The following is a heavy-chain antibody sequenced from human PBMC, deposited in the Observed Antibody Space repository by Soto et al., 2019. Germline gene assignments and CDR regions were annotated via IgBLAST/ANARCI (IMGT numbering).Heavy chain of an antibody. D-gene: IGHD6-25*01. CDR3: AGVTRSGGWFDP. J-gene: IGHJ5*02. CDR1: GGSISSGGYS. Sequence: SETLSLTCAVSGGSISSGGYSWSWIRQPPGKGLEWIGYIYHSGSTYYNPSLKSRVTISVDTSKNQFSLRLSSVTAADTAVYYCAGVTRSGGWFDPWGQGTLVTVSS. V-gene: IGHV4-30-2*01. CDR2: IYHSGST.